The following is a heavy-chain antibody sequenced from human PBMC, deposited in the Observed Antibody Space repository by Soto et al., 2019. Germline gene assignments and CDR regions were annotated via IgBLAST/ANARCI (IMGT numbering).Heavy chain of an antibody. CDR3: AIKSSYYDFWSGYPYYYYGMDV. CDR1: GFSISSSSYY. Sequence: SETLSLTCPVSGFSISSSSYYWGWIRQPPGKGLEWIGEINHSGSTNYNPSLKSRVTISVDTSKNQFSLKLSSVTAADTAVYYCAIKSSYYDFWSGYPYYYYGMDVWGQGTTVTVSS. CDR2: INHSGST. J-gene: IGHJ6*02. D-gene: IGHD3-3*01. V-gene: IGHV4-39*07.